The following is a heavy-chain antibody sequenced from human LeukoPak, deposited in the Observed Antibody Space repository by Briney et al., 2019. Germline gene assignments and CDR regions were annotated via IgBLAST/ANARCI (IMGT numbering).Heavy chain of an antibody. CDR3: ARHYTYYYGSGSSPPGY. CDR2: IYYSGST. Sequence: SETLSLTCTVSGGSISSSSYYWGWIRQPPGKGLEWIGSIYYSGSTYYNPSLKSRVTISVDTSKNQFSLKLSSVTAADTAVYYCARHYTYYYGSGSSPPGYWGQGTLVTVSS. V-gene: IGHV4-39*01. J-gene: IGHJ4*02. D-gene: IGHD3-10*01. CDR1: GGSISSSSYY.